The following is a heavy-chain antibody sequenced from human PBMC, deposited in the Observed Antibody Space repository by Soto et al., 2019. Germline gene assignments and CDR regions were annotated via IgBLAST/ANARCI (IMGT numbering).Heavy chain of an antibody. V-gene: IGHV4-59*02. D-gene: IGHD5-12*01. CDR2: IHYNGNT. CDR3: AREGNLGRWLQHLDF. Sequence: PSETLSLTCSVSGDAVSAYSWSWVRQPPGKGLEWIGNIHYNGNTKYNPSLKSRVSMSVDTSKNQFSLRLISVTAADMAKYFCAREGNLGRWLQHLDFWGQGTLVTVSS. CDR1: GDAVSAYS. J-gene: IGHJ4*02.